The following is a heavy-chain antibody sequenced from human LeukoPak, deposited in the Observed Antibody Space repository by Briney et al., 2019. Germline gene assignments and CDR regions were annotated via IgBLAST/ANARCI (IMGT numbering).Heavy chain of an antibody. CDR1: GGSFSGYY. CDR3: AREDDYGDYYFDY. D-gene: IGHD4-17*01. Sequence: HPSETLSLTCAVYGGSFSGYYWSWIRQPPGKGLEWIGEINHSGSTNYNPSLKSRVTISVDTSKNQFSLKLSSVTAADTAVYYCAREDDYGDYYFDYWGQGTLVTVSS. V-gene: IGHV4-34*01. J-gene: IGHJ4*02. CDR2: INHSGST.